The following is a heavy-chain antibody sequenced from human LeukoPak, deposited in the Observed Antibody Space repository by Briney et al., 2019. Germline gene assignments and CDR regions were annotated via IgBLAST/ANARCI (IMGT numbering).Heavy chain of an antibody. CDR1: GGSISSYY. J-gene: IGHJ4*02. D-gene: IGHD6-6*01. CDR2: IYYSGST. V-gene: IGHV4-59*12. CDR3: ARGLLLRSLQSIAARPDFDY. Sequence: SETLSLTYTVSGGSISSYYWSWIRQPPGKGLEGIGYIYYSGSTNYNPSLKSRDTISVDTSKNQSSLKPSSVTAADTAVYYCARGLLLRSLQSIAARPDFDYWGQGTLVTVSS.